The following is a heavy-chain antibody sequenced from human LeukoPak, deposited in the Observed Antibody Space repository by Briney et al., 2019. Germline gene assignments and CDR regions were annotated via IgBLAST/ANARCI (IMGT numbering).Heavy chain of an antibody. D-gene: IGHD1-26*01. J-gene: IGHJ4*02. CDR1: GFTFSSYG. V-gene: IGHV3-30*03. CDR3: ASGQIVGATPVIDY. Sequence: GGSLRLSCAASGFTFSSYGMHGVRQAPGKGLEWVAVISYDGSNKYYADSVKGRFTISRDNSKNTLYLQMNSLRAEDTAVYYCASGQIVGATPVIDYWGQGTLVTVSS. CDR2: ISYDGSNK.